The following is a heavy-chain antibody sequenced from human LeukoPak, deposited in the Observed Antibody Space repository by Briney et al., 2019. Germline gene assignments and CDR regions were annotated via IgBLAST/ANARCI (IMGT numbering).Heavy chain of an antibody. J-gene: IGHJ3*02. CDR1: GGTFSSYA. CDR2: IIPIFGTA. D-gene: IGHD1-26*01. CDR3: ARGRVSVELGAFDI. V-gene: IGHV1-69*13. Sequence: GASVKVSCKASGGTFSSYAISWVRQAPGQGLEWMGGIIPIFGTANYAQKFQGRVTITADESTSTAYMELSSLKSEDTAVYYCARGRVSVELGAFDIWGQGTMVTVSS.